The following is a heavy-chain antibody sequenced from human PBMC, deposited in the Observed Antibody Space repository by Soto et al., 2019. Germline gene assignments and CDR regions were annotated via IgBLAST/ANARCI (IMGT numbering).Heavy chain of an antibody. CDR1: GGSINSYY. Sequence: QVQLQESGPGLVKPSETLPLTCTVSGGSINSYYWSWIRQPPGKGLEWIGYIYYSGSTNYNPSLKSRVTISVDTSKNQFSLKLSSVTAADTAVYYCARRYGDSFDFWGQGTLVTVSS. D-gene: IGHD4-17*01. J-gene: IGHJ4*02. CDR3: ARRYGDSFDF. V-gene: IGHV4-59*08. CDR2: IYYSGST.